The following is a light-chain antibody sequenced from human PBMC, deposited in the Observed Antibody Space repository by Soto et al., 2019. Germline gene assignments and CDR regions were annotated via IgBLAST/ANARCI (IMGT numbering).Light chain of an antibody. CDR1: QSISSY. CDR2: AAS. V-gene: IGKV1-39*01. J-gene: IGKJ5*01. Sequence: DIQMTQSPSSLSASVGDRVTITCRASQSISSYLNWYQQKPGKAPKLLLYAASSLQSGVPSRFSGSGSGTDFPLTISSLQPEDFATYYCQQSYSTLLITFGQETRLEIK. CDR3: QQSYSTLLIT.